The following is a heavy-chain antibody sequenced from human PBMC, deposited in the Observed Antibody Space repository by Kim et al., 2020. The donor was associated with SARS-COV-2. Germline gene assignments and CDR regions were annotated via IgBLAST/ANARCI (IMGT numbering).Heavy chain of an antibody. CDR3: ARERDTGGYSFDY. CDR2: IKGDGSST. V-gene: IGHV3-74*01. Sequence: GGSLRLSCAASGFTFSYNWMHWVRQAPGKGLVWVSRIKGDGSSTIYADSVKGRFTISRDNAKNTLYLQMNILRAEDTAIYYCARERDTGGYSFDYWGQGTLVTVSS. CDR1: GFTFSYNW. D-gene: IGHD2-15*01. J-gene: IGHJ4*02.